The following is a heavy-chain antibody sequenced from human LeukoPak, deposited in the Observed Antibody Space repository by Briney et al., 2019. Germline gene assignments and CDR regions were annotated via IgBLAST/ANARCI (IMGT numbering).Heavy chain of an antibody. J-gene: IGHJ5*02. Sequence: ASVKVSCKASGYTFTSYYMHWVRQAPGQGLEWMEIINPSGGSTSYAQKFQGRVTMTRDTSTSTVYMELSSLRSEDTAVYYCARGGYSGYDSGLGFDPWGQGTLVTVSS. CDR3: ARGGYSGYDSGLGFDP. V-gene: IGHV1-46*01. CDR2: INPSGGST. D-gene: IGHD5-12*01. CDR1: GYTFTSYY.